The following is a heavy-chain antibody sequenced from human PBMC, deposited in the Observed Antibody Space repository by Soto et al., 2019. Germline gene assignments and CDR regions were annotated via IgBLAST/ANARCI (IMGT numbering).Heavy chain of an antibody. J-gene: IGHJ4*02. CDR3: ARGRYGDY. D-gene: IGHD1-1*01. CDR2: ISAHNGNT. Sequence: QVHLVQSGAEVKKPGASVKVSCKASGYTFTSYGITWVRQAPGQELEWMGWISAHNGNTDYAQKLQGRVIVTRDTSTSTAYMELRSLRSDDTAVYYCARGRYGDYWGQGALVTVSP. CDR1: GYTFTSYG. V-gene: IGHV1-18*01.